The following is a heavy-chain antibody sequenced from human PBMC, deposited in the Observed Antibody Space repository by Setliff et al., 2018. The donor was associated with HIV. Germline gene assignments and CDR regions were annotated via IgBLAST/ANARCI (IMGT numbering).Heavy chain of an antibody. D-gene: IGHD3-10*01. J-gene: IGHJ5*02. V-gene: IGHV1-46*01. CDR1: GYTFTTYS. Sequence: ASVKVSCKASGYTFTTYSIYWVRQAPGQGLEWMGIISPSGGGTRDAQKFQGRLTITADESTTTVYMELSRFRSEDTAVYYCARGRYYDSGTYFTETWGQGTLVTVPQ. CDR3: ARGRYYDSGTYFTET. CDR2: ISPSGGGT.